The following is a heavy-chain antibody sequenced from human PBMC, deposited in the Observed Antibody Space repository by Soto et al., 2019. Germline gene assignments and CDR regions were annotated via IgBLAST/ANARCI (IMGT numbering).Heavy chain of an antibody. CDR1: GFTFSSYW. Sequence: GGSLRLSCAASGFTFSSYWMHWVRQAPGKGLVWVSLINSDGSSTSYADSVKGRFTISRDNAKNTLYLQMNSLRAEDTAVYYCARAEDGGSWYYYYYYMDVWGKGTTVTVSS. CDR3: ARAEDGGSWYYYYYYMDV. V-gene: IGHV3-74*01. D-gene: IGHD6-13*01. CDR2: INSDGSST. J-gene: IGHJ6*03.